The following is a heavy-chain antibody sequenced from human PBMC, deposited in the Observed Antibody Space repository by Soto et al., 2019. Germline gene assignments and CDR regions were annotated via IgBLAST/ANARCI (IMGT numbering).Heavy chain of an antibody. CDR1: GFSLITSGVG. V-gene: IGHV2-5*01. CDR2: IYWNDDK. Sequence: SGPTLVNPTQTLTLTCTFSGFSLITSGVGVGWIRQPPGKALEWLALIYWNDDKRYSPSLKSRLTITKDTSKNQVVLTMTNMDPVDTATYYCAHEGPMYCSSTSCYTSFNGFDPWRQGTLVTVSS. D-gene: IGHD2-2*02. J-gene: IGHJ5*02. CDR3: AHEGPMYCSSTSCYTSFNGFDP.